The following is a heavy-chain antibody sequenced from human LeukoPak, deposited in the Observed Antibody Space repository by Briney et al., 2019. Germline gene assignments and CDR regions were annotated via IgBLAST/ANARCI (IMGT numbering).Heavy chain of an antibody. J-gene: IGHJ6*02. CDR2: ISGGGTNI. CDR1: GFTFSTYE. D-gene: IGHD3-3*01. CDR3: ARTPTYGFWSGYTLDV. Sequence: PGGSLRLSCAASGFTFSTYEMNWVRQAPGKGLEWVSYISGGGTNIYYADSVKGRFTVSRDDAKNSLYLQMNSLRAEDTAVYYCARTPTYGFWSGYTLDVWGQGTTVTVSS. V-gene: IGHV3-48*03.